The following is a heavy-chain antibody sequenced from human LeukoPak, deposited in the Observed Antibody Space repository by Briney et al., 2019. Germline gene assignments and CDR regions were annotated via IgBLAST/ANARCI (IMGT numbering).Heavy chain of an antibody. J-gene: IGHJ6*02. CDR2: ISSSGSTI. CDR1: GFTFRDYY. CDR3: ARDGVAGRGYYCYGLDV. V-gene: IGHV3-11*01. D-gene: IGHD6-19*01. Sequence: PGGSLRLSCAASGFTFRDYYMSWIRQAPGKGLEWVSYISSSGSTIYYADSVKGRFTISRDNAKNSLYLQMNSLRAEDTAVYYCARDGVAGRGYYCYGLDVWGQGTTVTVSS.